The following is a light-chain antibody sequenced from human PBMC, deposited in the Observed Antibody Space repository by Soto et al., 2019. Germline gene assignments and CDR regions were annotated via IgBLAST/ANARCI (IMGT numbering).Light chain of an antibody. J-gene: IGKJ3*01. CDR1: QSLLHSNGYNY. V-gene: IGKV2-28*01. CDR3: MQALQTPLFT. Sequence: DIVMTQSPLSLPLTPGEPASISCRSSQSLLHSNGYNYLDWYLQKPGQSPQLLIYLGSNRSSGVPDRFSGSGSGTDFTLKISRVEAEDVGVYYCMQALQTPLFTFGPGTKVDIK. CDR2: LGS.